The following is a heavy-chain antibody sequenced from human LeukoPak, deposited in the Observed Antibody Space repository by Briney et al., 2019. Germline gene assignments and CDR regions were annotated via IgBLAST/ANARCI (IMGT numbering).Heavy chain of an antibody. Sequence: VASVKVSCKASGYTFTSHYMHWVRQAPGQGLEWMGIINPSGGSTSYAQKFQGRVTMTRDMSTSTVYMELSSLRSEDTAVYYCARIRDGYNDAYDIWGQGTMVTVSS. CDR1: GYTFTSHY. CDR2: INPSGGST. V-gene: IGHV1-46*01. CDR3: ARIRDGYNDAYDI. D-gene: IGHD5-24*01. J-gene: IGHJ3*02.